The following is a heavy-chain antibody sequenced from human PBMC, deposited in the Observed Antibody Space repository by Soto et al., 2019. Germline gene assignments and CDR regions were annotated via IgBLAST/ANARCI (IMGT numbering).Heavy chain of an antibody. CDR3: ARGHDYGAPLPHY. J-gene: IGHJ4*02. D-gene: IGHD4-17*01. CDR1: GGSFSGYY. V-gene: IGHV4-34*01. CDR2: INHSGST. Sequence: SETLSLTCAVYGGSFSGYYWSWIRQPPGKGLEWIGEINHSGSTNYNPSLKSRVTISVDTSKNQFSLKLSSVTAADTAVYYCARGHDYGAPLPHYWGQGTLVTVSS.